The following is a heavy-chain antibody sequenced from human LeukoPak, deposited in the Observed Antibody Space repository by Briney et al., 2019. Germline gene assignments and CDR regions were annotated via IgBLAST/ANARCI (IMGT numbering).Heavy chain of an antibody. J-gene: IGHJ4*02. V-gene: IGHV4-59*01. CDR2: IYYSGST. D-gene: IGHD6-6*01. CDR3: ATGPYSSSSWFDY. CDR1: GVSISSYY. Sequence: SGTLFLTCTVSGVSISSYYWSWIRQPPGKGLEWIGYIYYSGSTNYNPSLKSRVTISVDTSKNQFSLKLSSVTAADTAVYYCATGPYSSSSWFDYWGQGTLVTVSS.